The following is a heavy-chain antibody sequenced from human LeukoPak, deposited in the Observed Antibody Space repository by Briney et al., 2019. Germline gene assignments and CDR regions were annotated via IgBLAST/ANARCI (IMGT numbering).Heavy chain of an antibody. Sequence: GGTVTLSCTASGFTFSNYAMNWLGRAPGKGLEWVSAISGSGSNTYYTDSVKDRFTTSRDNSKNSLYLQMNSLRPKDTAVYYCAKSQREACCYGMDVWGQGTTVTVS. CDR3: AKSQREACCYGMDV. CDR1: GFTFSNYA. D-gene: IGHD1-26*01. V-gene: IGHV3-23*01. J-gene: IGHJ6*02. CDR2: ISGSGSNT.